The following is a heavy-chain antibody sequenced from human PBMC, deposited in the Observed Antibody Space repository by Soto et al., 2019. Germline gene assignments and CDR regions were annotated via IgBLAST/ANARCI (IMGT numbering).Heavy chain of an antibody. CDR3: AREPRYCRGGSCSITGDAYDI. V-gene: IGHV3-66*01. CDR1: GFIVSDTY. Sequence: EVQLVESGGGLVQPGGSLRLSCTASGFIVSDTYVNWVRQAPGKGLEWVSVISNRGDTHYADSVRGRFSLSRDISDNTLHLHMNNLRVEDTAVYYCAREPRYCRGGSCSITGDAYDIWGQGKMVTVSS. J-gene: IGHJ3*02. CDR2: ISNRGDT. D-gene: IGHD2-15*01.